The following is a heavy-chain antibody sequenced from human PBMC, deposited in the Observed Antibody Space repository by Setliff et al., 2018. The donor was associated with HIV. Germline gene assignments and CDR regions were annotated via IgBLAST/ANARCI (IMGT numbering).Heavy chain of an antibody. J-gene: IGHJ4*02. D-gene: IGHD6-19*01. CDR2: IYYSGRT. V-gene: IGHV4-59*04. CDR1: GVSISDYY. CDR3: ARHDGGGWYVRVLATSFDY. Sequence: SETLSLTCTVSGVSISDYYWSWIRQPPGKGLEWIGYIYYSGRTYYNPSLKSRVTISVDTSKNQFSLKLSSVTAADTAVYYCARHDGGGWYVRVLATSFDYWGQGTLVTVSS.